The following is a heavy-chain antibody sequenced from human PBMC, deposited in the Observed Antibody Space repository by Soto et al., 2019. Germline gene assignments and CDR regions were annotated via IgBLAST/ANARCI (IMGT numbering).Heavy chain of an antibody. D-gene: IGHD2-15*01. CDR2: VSTSGRST. V-gene: IGHV3-64D*06. J-gene: IGHJ4*02. Sequence: GGALGLSAAASGFIFSESTIYWVRQVPGKGLEAISAVSTSGRSTYYADSVKDRFTISRDNSKNTLFLQMGSLRPEDTAIYYCVKQAHGLDGVAFDYWGQGTQVPVSS. CDR1: GFIFSEST. CDR3: VKQAHGLDGVAFDY.